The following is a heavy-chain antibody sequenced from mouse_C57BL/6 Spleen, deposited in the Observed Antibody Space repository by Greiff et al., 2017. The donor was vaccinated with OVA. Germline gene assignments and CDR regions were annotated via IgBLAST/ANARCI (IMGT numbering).Heavy chain of an antibody. CDR3: ARSQNWDYAMDY. Sequence: VQLQQSGAELVKPGASVKISCKASGYAFSSYWMNWVKQRPGKGLEWIGQIYPGDGDTNYNGKFKGKATLTADKSSSTAYMQLSSLTSEDSAVYFCARSQNWDYAMDYWGQGTSVTVSS. CDR1: GYAFSSYW. CDR2: IYPGDGDT. J-gene: IGHJ4*01. V-gene: IGHV1-80*01. D-gene: IGHD4-1*01.